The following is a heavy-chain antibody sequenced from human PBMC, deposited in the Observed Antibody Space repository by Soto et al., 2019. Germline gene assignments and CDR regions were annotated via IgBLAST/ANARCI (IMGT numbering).Heavy chain of an antibody. J-gene: IGHJ4*02. V-gene: IGHV4-30-2*01. CDR3: ARRWGSAADY. D-gene: IGHD2-15*01. Sequence: SETLSLTCAVSGGSISSGGYSWSWIRQPPGKGLEWIGYIYHSGSTYYNPSLKSRVTISVDTSKNQFSLKLSSVTAADTAVYYCARRWGSAADYWGQGALVTSPQ. CDR2: IYHSGST. CDR1: GGSISSGGYS.